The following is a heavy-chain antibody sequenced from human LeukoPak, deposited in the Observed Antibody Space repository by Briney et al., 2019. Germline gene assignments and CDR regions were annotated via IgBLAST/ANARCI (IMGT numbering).Heavy chain of an antibody. Sequence: GRSLRLSCAASGFTFSSYAMHWVRQAPGKGLEWVAVISYDGSNKYYADSVKGRFTISRDNSKNTLYLQMNSLRAEDTAVYYCARGFEYSSSSARGYWGQGTLVTVSS. CDR1: GFTFSSYA. D-gene: IGHD6-6*01. CDR2: ISYDGSNK. V-gene: IGHV3-30-3*01. CDR3: ARGFEYSSSSARGY. J-gene: IGHJ4*02.